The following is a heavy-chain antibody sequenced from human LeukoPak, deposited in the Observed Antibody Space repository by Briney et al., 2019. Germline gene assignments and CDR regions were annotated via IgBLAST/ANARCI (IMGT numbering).Heavy chain of an antibody. CDR1: GGSLSSYY. V-gene: IGHV4-59*01. CDR2: IYYSGST. J-gene: IGHJ5*02. CDR3: AREYCSGGSCYSRIPNWFDP. Sequence: SSETLSLTCTVSGGSLSSYYWSWIRQPPGKGLEWIGYIYYSGSTNYNPSLKSRVTISVDTSKNQFSLKLSSVTAADTAVYYCAREYCSGGSCYSRIPNWFDPWGQGTLVTVSS. D-gene: IGHD2-15*01.